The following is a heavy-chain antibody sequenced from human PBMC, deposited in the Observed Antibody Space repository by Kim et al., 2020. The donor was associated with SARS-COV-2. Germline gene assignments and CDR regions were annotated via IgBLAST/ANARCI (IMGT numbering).Heavy chain of an antibody. CDR2: IYYSGST. D-gene: IGHD6-19*01. CDR1: GGSISSYY. CDR3: ARVGSSGWCEFDY. J-gene: IGHJ4*02. V-gene: IGHV4-59*01. Sequence: SETLSLTCTVSGGSISSYYWSWIRQPPGKGLEWIGYIYYSGSTNYNPSLKSRVTISVDTSKNQFSLKLSSVTAADTAVYYCARVGSSGWCEFDYWGQGTLVTVSS.